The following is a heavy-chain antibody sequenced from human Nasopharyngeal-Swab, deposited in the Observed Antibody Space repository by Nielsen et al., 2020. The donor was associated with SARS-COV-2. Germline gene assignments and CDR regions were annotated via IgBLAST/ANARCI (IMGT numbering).Heavy chain of an antibody. CDR1: GGSVSGGSYY. CDR3: SRDNTVVTSEGVDI. D-gene: IGHD4-23*01. Sequence: SETLSLTCTVSGGSVSGGSYYWSWIRQPPGKGLEWIGYIYYKGSTNYNPSLKSRVTISVDTSKNQFSLKLSSVTAADPAVYYCSRDNTVVTSEGVDIWGQGTMVTVSS. V-gene: IGHV4-61*01. J-gene: IGHJ3*02. CDR2: IYYKGST.